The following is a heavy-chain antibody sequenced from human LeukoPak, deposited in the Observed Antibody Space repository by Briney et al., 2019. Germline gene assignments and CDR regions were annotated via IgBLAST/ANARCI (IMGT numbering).Heavy chain of an antibody. CDR1: GGSIRRGYY. J-gene: IGHJ6*03. CDR3: ARQRISYDYYMDV. Sequence: SETLSLTCTVSGGSIRRGYYWDWIRQPPGKGLEWIGSMYPTGSTYQNPSLKNRVTISIDTSKNQFSLNLGSVTAADTAVYYCARQRISYDYYMDVWGKGTTVTISS. CDR2: MYPTGST. D-gene: IGHD3-16*01. V-gene: IGHV4-38-2*02.